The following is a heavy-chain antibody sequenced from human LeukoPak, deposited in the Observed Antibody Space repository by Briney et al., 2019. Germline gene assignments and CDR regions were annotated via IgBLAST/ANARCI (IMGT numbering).Heavy chain of an antibody. D-gene: IGHD3-22*01. CDR3: ARGRQDVTMIVVVMTAVSYYLDV. V-gene: IGHV4-34*01. CDR1: GGSFTGYY. J-gene: IGHJ6*03. CDR2: MNPSGST. Sequence: SETLSLTCAVYGGSFTGYYWTWIRQTPEKGLEWIGEMNPSGSTNYNPSLKSRVTISVDTSKNQFSLELSSVTAADTAVYYCARGRQDVTMIVVVMTAVSYYLDVWGKGTTVTVS.